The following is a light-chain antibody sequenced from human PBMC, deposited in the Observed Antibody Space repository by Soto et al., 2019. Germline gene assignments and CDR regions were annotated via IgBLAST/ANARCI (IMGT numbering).Light chain of an antibody. CDR3: QHYGNSPPSVT. CDR1: QSVDIN. J-gene: IGKJ3*01. V-gene: IGKV3-20*01. CDR2: GAS. Sequence: EIVLTQSPATLSVSPGERVTLSCRASQSVDINLAWYQQKPGQAPRLLIYGASSRATGIPVRFSGSGSGTDFTLTISGLEPEDFAVYYCQHYGNSPPSVTFGPGTKVDI.